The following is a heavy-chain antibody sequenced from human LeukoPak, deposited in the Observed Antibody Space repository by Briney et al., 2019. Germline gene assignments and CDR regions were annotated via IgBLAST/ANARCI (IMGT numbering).Heavy chain of an antibody. V-gene: IGHV4-34*01. CDR3: ARRVRGVNDAFDI. CDR2: INHNGNT. D-gene: IGHD3-10*01. CDR1: GGSFSDYY. Sequence: KPSETLSLTCAVYGGSFSDYYWSWIRQPPGKGLEWIGEINHNGNTNYSPSLKSRVTISVDTSRNQFSLKLTSVTAADTAVYYCARRVRGVNDAFDIWGQGTMVTVSS. J-gene: IGHJ3*02.